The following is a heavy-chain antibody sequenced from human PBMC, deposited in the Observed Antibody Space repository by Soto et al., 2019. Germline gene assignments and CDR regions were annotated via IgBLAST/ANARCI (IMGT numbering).Heavy chain of an antibody. Sequence: GASVKVSCKASGYTFTSYYMHWVRQAPGQGLEWMGIINPSGGSTSYAQKFQGRVTMTRDTSTSTVYMELGSLRSEDTAVYYCARVHVGESGYPYFDYWGQGTLVTVSS. CDR2: INPSGGST. V-gene: IGHV1-46*03. CDR3: ARVHVGESGYPYFDY. J-gene: IGHJ4*02. CDR1: GYTFTSYY. D-gene: IGHD5-12*01.